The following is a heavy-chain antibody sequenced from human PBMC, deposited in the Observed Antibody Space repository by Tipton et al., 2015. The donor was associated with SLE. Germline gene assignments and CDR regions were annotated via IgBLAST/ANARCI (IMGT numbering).Heavy chain of an antibody. CDR1: GITFSSYA. D-gene: IGHD3-22*01. CDR2: ISGSDGST. V-gene: IGHV3-23*01. J-gene: IGHJ5*02. Sequence: SLRLSCAASGITFSSYAMSWVRQAPGKGLEWVSAISGSDGSTYYADSVKGRFTISRDNSKNTLYLQMNSLRAEDTAVYYCAKVRGYDSSGYYQAWGQGTLVTVSS. CDR3: AKVRGYDSSGYYQA.